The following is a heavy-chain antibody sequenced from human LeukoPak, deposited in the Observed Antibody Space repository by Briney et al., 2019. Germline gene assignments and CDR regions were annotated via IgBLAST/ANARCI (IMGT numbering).Heavy chain of an antibody. CDR2: IYYSGST. CDR3: ARQWRRFSSGWYFDY. D-gene: IGHD6-19*01. CDR1: GGSISSSGYY. J-gene: IGHJ4*02. V-gene: IGHV4-39*01. Sequence: SETLSLTCTGSGGSISSSGYYWGWIRQPPGKGLEWIGSIYYSGSTYYNPSLKGRVTISVDTSENQFSLKLSSVTAADTAVYYCARQWRRFSSGWYFDYWGQGTLVTVSS.